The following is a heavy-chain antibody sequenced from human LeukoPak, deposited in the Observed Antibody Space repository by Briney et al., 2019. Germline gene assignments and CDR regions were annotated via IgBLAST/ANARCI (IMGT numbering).Heavy chain of an antibody. D-gene: IGHD3-22*01. CDR2: IYYSGST. Sequence: SETLSLTCTVSGGSISSSSYHWGWIRQPPGKGLEWIGSIYYSGSTYYNPSLKSRVTISVDTSKNQFSLKLSSVTAADTAVYYCARGDYYDSSGYYYGPAFDIWGQGTMVTVSS. V-gene: IGHV4-39*07. CDR1: GGSISSSSYH. J-gene: IGHJ3*02. CDR3: ARGDYYDSSGYYYGPAFDI.